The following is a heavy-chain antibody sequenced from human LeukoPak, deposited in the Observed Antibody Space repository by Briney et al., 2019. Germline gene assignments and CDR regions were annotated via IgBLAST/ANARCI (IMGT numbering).Heavy chain of an antibody. V-gene: IGHV3-74*01. Sequence: PGGSLRLSCAASGFTFSNYWMHWVRQAPGKGLVWVSRINNDGSSTTYADSVKGRFTISRDNAKNTLYLQMNSLRAEDTAVYYCARVRWAFGELNWFDPWGQGTLVTVSS. CDR2: INNDGSST. D-gene: IGHD3-10*01. CDR1: GFTFSNYW. J-gene: IGHJ5*02. CDR3: ARVRWAFGELNWFDP.